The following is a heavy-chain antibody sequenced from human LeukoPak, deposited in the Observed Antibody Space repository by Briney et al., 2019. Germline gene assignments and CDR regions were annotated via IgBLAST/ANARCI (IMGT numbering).Heavy chain of an antibody. J-gene: IGHJ4*02. V-gene: IGHV1-69*01. Sequence: SVKVSCKASGGTFSSYAISWVRQAPGQGLEWMGGIIPIFGTATYAQKSQGRVTITADESTSTAYMELSSLRSEDTAVYYCASRDIVVVPAAPFDYWGQGTLVTVSS. CDR2: IIPIFGTA. CDR3: ASRDIVVVPAAPFDY. D-gene: IGHD2-2*01. CDR1: GGTFSSYA.